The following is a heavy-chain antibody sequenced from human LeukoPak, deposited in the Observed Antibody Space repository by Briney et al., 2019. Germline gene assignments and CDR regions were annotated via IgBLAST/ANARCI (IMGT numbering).Heavy chain of an antibody. CDR2: IYPGDSDT. CDR1: EYSSTSYW. Sequence: GESLKISCKGSEYSSTSYWVAWVRQMPGKGLEWMGIIYPGDSDTRYSPSFQGQVTISADKSISTAYLHWNSLKASDTAMYYCARRLSGATHDYWGQGTLVTVSS. J-gene: IGHJ4*02. CDR3: ARRLSGATHDY. V-gene: IGHV5-51*01. D-gene: IGHD1-26*01.